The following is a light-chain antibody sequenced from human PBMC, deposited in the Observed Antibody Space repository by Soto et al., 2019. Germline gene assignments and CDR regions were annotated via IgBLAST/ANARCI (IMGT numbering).Light chain of an antibody. CDR2: DVD. J-gene: IGLJ2*01. V-gene: IGLV2-14*01. CDR1: NNDVGGFNF. CDR3: SSYTSRSTVI. Sequence: QSVLTKPASVSGSPGQSITISCTGTNNDVGGFNFVSWYQQRPGNVPKLLIYDVDDRPSGVSNRFSGSRSANTASLTISGLQAEDEADYYCSSYTSRSTVIFGGGTKLTVL.